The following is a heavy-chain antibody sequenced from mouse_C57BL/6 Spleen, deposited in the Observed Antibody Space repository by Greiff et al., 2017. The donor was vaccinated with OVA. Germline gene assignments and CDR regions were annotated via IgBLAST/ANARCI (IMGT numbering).Heavy chain of an antibody. V-gene: IGHV1-53*01. Sequence: QVQLQQPGTELVKPGASVKLSCKASGYTFTSYCMHWVKQRPGQGLEWIGYINPSNGGTNYNEKFKSKATLTVDKSSSTAYMQLSSLTSEDSAVYYCARDYYGSSYGYFDVWGTGTTLTVSS. J-gene: IGHJ1*03. CDR1: GYTFTSYC. CDR3: ARDYYGSSYGYFDV. CDR2: INPSNGGT. D-gene: IGHD1-1*01.